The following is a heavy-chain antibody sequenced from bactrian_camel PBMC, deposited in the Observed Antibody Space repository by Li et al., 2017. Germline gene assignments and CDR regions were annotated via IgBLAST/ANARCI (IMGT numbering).Heavy chain of an antibody. V-gene: IGHV3S1*01. Sequence: HVQLVESGGGLVQSGGSLRLSCAVSGYTVSSGCMGWFRQAPGKEREGVSCINYSGITTVYADSVKGRFTISRDNAKNTLYLQLNSLKTEDTAMYYCTKALVSGAGMGGKYNYWGQWTQVTVS. CDR3: TKALVSGAGMGGKYNY. D-gene: IGHD6*01. CDR1: GYTVSSGC. CDR2: INYSGITT. J-gene: IGHJ4*01.